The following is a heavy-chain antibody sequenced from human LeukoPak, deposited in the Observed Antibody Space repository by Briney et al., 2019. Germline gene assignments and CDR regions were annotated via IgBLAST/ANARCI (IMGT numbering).Heavy chain of an antibody. CDR2: IYTSGST. CDR3: ARDSPNGIAAAGSYYYYGRDV. J-gene: IGHJ6*02. Sequence: SETLCLTCAVSGDSISSGSYYWSWIRQPAGRGLEWIVRIYTSGSTSYNLSLKSRSTISVDTPKSQCSLKLSSVTAADTPVYYCARDSPNGIAAAGSYYYYGRDVWGQGNTVPVSS. CDR1: GDSISSGSYY. D-gene: IGHD6-13*01. V-gene: IGHV4-61*02.